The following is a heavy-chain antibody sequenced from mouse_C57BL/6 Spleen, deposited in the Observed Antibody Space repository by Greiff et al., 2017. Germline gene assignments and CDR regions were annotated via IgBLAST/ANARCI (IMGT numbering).Heavy chain of an antibody. J-gene: IGHJ2*01. V-gene: IGHV1-62-2*01. Sequence: QVQLQQSGAELVKPGASVKLSCTASGYTFTEYTIHWVKQRSGKGLEWIGWFYPGSGSIKYNEKFKDKATLTADKSSSPVYMELSRLTSEDSAVYFCARQTSAGYFDYWGQGTTLTVSS. CDR2: FYPGSGSI. CDR1: GYTFTEYT. D-gene: IGHD3-1*01. CDR3: ARQTSAGYFDY.